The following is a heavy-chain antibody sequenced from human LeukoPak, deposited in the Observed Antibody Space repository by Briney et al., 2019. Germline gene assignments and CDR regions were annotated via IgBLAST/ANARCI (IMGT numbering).Heavy chain of an antibody. CDR2: IIPILGIA. Sequence: SVKVSCKASGGTFSSYAISWVRQAPGQGLEWMGRIIPILGIANYAQKFQGRVTITADKSTSTAYMELSSLRSEDTAVYYCARGPVIVVVPADYYFDYWGQGTLVTVSS. V-gene: IGHV1-69*04. CDR1: GGTFSSYA. J-gene: IGHJ4*02. D-gene: IGHD2-2*01. CDR3: ARGPVIVVVPADYYFDY.